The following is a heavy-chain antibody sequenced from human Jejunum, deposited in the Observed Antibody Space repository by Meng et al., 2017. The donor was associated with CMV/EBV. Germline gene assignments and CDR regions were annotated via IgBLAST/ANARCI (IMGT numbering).Heavy chain of an antibody. CDR3: ARDARDYHGMDV. V-gene: IGHV3-74*01. CDR2: INGDGSST. CDR1: GFTVSNYW. J-gene: IGHJ6*02. Sequence: AGFTVSNYWMHWVRQAPGKGLVWVSRINGDGSSTAYADSVKGRFTISRDNAKNTLYLQMNSLRAEDTAVYYCARDARDYHGMDVWGQGTTVTVSS. D-gene: IGHD5-24*01.